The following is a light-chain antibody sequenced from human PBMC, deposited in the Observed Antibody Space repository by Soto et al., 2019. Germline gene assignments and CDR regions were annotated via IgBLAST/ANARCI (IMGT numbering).Light chain of an antibody. CDR1: QSVSSY. Sequence: EIVLTQPPATLSLSPGERATLSCRASQSVSSYLAWYQQKPGQAPRLLIYDASNRATGIPARFSGSGSGTEFTLTISSLQSEDFAVYYCQQYNKWPFTFGGGTRLEIK. CDR2: DAS. CDR3: QQYNKWPFT. J-gene: IGKJ5*01. V-gene: IGKV3-11*01.